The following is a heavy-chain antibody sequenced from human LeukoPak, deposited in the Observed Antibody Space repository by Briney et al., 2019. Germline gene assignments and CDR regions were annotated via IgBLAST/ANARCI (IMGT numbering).Heavy chain of an antibody. V-gene: IGHV3-15*01. CDR2: TKSKTDGGSA. Sequence: PGGSLRLSCAASGFTFSNAWLSWVRQAPGKGLEWVGSTKSKTDGGSADYAAPVKGRFTISRDDSKNTLYLQMNSLKTEDTAVYYCTTDDYYDSSGYTWGQGTLVTVSS. CDR3: TTDDYYDSSGYT. J-gene: IGHJ5*02. D-gene: IGHD3-22*01. CDR1: GFTFSNAW.